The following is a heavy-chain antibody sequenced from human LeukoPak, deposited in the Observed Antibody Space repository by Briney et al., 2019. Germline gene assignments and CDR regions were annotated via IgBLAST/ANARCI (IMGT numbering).Heavy chain of an antibody. CDR2: ISWNSGSI. J-gene: IGHJ4*02. CDR3: AKGGSSGWYPFFDY. CDR1: GFTFDDYA. Sequence: QPGGSLRLSCAASGFTFDDYAMHWVRQAPGKGLEWVSGISWNSGSIGYADSVKGRFTISRDSAKNSLYLQMNSLRAEDTALYYCAKGGSSGWYPFFDYWGQGTLVTVSS. V-gene: IGHV3-9*01. D-gene: IGHD6-19*01.